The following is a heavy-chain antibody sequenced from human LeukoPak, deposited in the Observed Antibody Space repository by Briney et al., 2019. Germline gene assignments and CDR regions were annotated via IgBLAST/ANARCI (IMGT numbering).Heavy chain of an antibody. Sequence: GGSLRLSCAASGFTFSSYAMSWVRQAPGKGLEWVSAISGSGGSTYYADSVKGRFTISRDNAKNTVYLQMNSLRGEDTAVYYCARDYYDFWSGYYPDYWGQGTLVTVSS. CDR2: ISGSGGST. J-gene: IGHJ4*02. CDR1: GFTFSSYA. CDR3: ARDYYDFWSGYYPDY. D-gene: IGHD3-3*01. V-gene: IGHV3-23*01.